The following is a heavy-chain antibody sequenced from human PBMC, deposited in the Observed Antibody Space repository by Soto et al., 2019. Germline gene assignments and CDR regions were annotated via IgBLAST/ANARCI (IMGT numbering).Heavy chain of an antibody. CDR1: GDSISSDEYY. V-gene: IGHV4-31*03. D-gene: IGHD6-19*01. CDR3: ARQRQWLSPCDY. J-gene: IGHJ4*02. CDR2: IHYSGTT. Sequence: QVQLQESGPGLVKPSQTLSLTCTVSGDSISSDEYYWNWIRQPPGKGLEWIGYIHYSGTTYYNPSLESRATRSVDASKNHFSLKRGSVTAADTAVDYCARQRQWLSPCDYWRQGTVVTVSS.